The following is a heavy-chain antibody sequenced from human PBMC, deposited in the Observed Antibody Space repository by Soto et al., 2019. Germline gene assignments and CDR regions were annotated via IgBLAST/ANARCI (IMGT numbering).Heavy chain of an antibody. J-gene: IGHJ5*02. CDR3: ARGRGEFDP. Sequence: QVQLVESGGGLVKPGGSLRLSCAATGFTFSDHYMSWIRQAPGKGLEWVSYISGSATTIYYADSIKGRFTISRDNAKKSLFLQMTSRRVDDTAVYYCARGRGEFDPWGQGTLLTVSS. CDR2: ISGSATTI. CDR1: GFTFSDHY. V-gene: IGHV3-11*01.